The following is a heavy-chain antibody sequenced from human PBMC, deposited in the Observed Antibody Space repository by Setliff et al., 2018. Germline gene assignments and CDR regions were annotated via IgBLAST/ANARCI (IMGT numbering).Heavy chain of an antibody. CDR2: TYHGENT. Sequence: SETLSLTWDVSGGSISSSDWWSWVRQPPGKGLEWIGETYHGENTNYNPSLESRVTISLDESTNQFSLRMTSVTAADTAVYYCARDSSGYYVPGFDMWGQGKMVTVSS. CDR1: GGSISSSDW. D-gene: IGHD3-22*01. CDR3: ARDSSGYYVPGFDM. J-gene: IGHJ3*02. V-gene: IGHV4-4*02.